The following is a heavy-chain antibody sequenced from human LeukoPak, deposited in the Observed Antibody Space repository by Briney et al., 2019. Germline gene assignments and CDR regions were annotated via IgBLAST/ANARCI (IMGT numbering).Heavy chain of an antibody. J-gene: IGHJ4*02. D-gene: IGHD3-10*01. CDR3: ARTYGSGSFDY. Sequence: PGGSLRLSCAASGFPFRSYWMSWVRQATGRGLEWGANIKEDGSETFYVDSVKGRFTISRDTAKNSLFLQMNSLRADDTAVYYCARTYGSGSFDYWGQGALVTVSS. CDR1: GFPFRSYW. V-gene: IGHV3-7*05. CDR2: IKEDGSET.